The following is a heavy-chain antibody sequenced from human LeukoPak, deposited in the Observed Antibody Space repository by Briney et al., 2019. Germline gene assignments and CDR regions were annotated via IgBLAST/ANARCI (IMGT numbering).Heavy chain of an antibody. CDR3: SRAGGGYSYGYYMDV. J-gene: IGHJ6*03. D-gene: IGHD5-18*01. CDR1: GFTFGDYS. V-gene: IGHV3-7*04. Sequence: PGGSLRLSCTGSGFTFGDYSMTWVRQAPGKGLEWVANIKQDGSEKYYVDSLKGRFTISRDNAKNSLYLQMNSLRAEDTAVYYCSRAGGGYSYGYYMDVWGKGTTVSIS. CDR2: IKQDGSEK.